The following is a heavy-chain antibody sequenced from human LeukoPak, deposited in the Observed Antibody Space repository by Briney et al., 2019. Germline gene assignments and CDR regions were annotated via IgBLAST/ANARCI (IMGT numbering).Heavy chain of an antibody. D-gene: IGHD5-24*01. V-gene: IGHV4-4*09. CDR1: GGSISSSS. CDR3: ASRRAVMATIPGYDYYYMDV. J-gene: IGHJ6*03. CDR2: IYTSGST. Sequence: SETLSLTCTVSGGSISSSSWSWIRQPPGKGLEWIGYIYTSGSTDYNPSLKSRVTISVDTSKNQFSLKLRSVTAADTAVYYCASRRAVMATIPGYDYYYMDVWGKGTTVTVSS.